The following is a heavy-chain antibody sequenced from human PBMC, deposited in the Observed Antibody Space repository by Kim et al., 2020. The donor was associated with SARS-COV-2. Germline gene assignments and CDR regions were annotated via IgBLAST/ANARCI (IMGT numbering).Heavy chain of an antibody. J-gene: IGHJ4*02. CDR2: ISAYNGNT. Sequence: ASVKVSCKASGYTFTSYGISWVRQAPGQGLEWMGWISAYNGNTNYAQKLQGRVTMTTDTSTSTAYMELRSLRSDDTAVYYCARGDGYYDILTGYYNWGPFDYWGQGTLVTVSS. CDR3: ARGDGYYDILTGYYNWGPFDY. V-gene: IGHV1-18*04. CDR1: GYTFTSYG. D-gene: IGHD3-9*01.